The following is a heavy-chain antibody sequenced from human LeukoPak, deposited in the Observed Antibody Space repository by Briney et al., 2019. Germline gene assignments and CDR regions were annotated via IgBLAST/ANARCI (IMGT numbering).Heavy chain of an antibody. CDR2: IKQTGSEK. Sequence: GGSLRLSCTVSGFTVSSNSMSWVRQAPGQGLEWVANIKQTGSEKYYVDSVKGRFTISRDDTKNSLYLQMNSLRVEDTAVYYCARTGHSSGWSAYFDYWGQGTLVTVSS. CDR3: ARTGHSSGWSAYFDY. CDR1: GFTVSSNS. J-gene: IGHJ4*02. V-gene: IGHV3-7*01. D-gene: IGHD6-19*01.